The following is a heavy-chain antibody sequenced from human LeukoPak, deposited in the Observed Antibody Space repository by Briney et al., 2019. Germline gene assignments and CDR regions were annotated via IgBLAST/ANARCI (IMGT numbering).Heavy chain of an antibody. CDR2: IYYSGST. J-gene: IGHJ3*02. V-gene: IGHV4-59*12. CDR1: GGSISSYY. D-gene: IGHD6-13*01. CDR3: ARESGIAAAGSPGAFDI. Sequence: PSETLSLTCTVSGGSISSYYWSWIRQPPGKGLEWIGYIYYSGSTNYNPSLKSRVTISVDKSKNQFSLKLSSVTAADTAVYYCARESGIAAAGSPGAFDIWGQGTMVTVSS.